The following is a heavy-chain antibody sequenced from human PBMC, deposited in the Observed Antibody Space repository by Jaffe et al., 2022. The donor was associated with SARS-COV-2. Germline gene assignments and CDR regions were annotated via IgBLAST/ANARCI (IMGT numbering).Heavy chain of an antibody. CDR1: GFTFSSYG. CDR3: AKSHGGSADY. Sequence: EVQLLESGGGLVHPGGSLRLSCAASGFTFSSYGMSWVRQAPGKGLECVSDISGSGGTSHYADSVKGRFTISRDNSKNTLYLQMNSLRAEDTAVYYCAKSHGGSADYWGQGTLVTVSS. J-gene: IGHJ4*02. CDR2: ISGSGGTS. V-gene: IGHV3-23*01. D-gene: IGHD6-25*01.